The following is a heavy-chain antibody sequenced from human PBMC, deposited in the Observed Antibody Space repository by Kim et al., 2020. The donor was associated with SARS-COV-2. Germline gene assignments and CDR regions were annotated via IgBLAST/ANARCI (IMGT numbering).Heavy chain of an antibody. Sequence: SETLSLTCTVSGGSISSYYWSWIRYPPGQGLEWIGYIYYSGSTNYNPSLKSRVPISVDTSKNQFSLKLSPVTAADTAVSYCARVFPPPRFRDSSGGYWYFDLWGRGTPVTVSS. CDR2: IYYSGST. D-gene: IGHD3-22*01. J-gene: IGHJ2*01. V-gene: IGHV4-59*13. CDR1: GGSISSYY. CDR3: ARVFPPPRFRDSSGGYWYFDL.